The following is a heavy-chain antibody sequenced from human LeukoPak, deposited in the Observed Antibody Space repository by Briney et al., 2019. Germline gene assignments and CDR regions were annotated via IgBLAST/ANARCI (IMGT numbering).Heavy chain of an antibody. Sequence: SETLSLTCTVSGGSISSSSYYWGWIRPPPGKGLEWIGSIYYSGSTYYNPSLKSRVTLSVDTSKNQFSLKLSSVTAADTAVYYCARRPYYDSSGLDYWGQGTLVTVSS. CDR3: ARRPYYDSSGLDY. V-gene: IGHV4-39*01. J-gene: IGHJ4*02. CDR1: GGSISSSSYY. CDR2: IYYSGST. D-gene: IGHD3-22*01.